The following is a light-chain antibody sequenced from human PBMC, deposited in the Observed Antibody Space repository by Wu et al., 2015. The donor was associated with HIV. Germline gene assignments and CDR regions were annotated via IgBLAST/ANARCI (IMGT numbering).Light chain of an antibody. CDR1: QSVDSD. Sequence: EKVMMQSPGNLSVSPGERVTLSCRASQSVDSDLAWYQQRPGQAPRLLIYDASNRATGIPARFSGSGSGTDFTLTISSLEPEDFAVYYCQQRSNWPLITFGQGTRLEIK. V-gene: IGKV3-11*01. J-gene: IGKJ5*01. CDR2: DAS. CDR3: QQRSNWPLIT.